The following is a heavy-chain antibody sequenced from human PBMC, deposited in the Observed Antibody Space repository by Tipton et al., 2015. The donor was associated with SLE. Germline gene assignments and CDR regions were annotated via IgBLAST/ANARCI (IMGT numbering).Heavy chain of an antibody. J-gene: IGHJ4*02. CDR3: ARLTPWGYDY. V-gene: IGHV4-59*12. CDR2: ISYSGAT. CDR1: GGSISSNF. D-gene: IGHD7-27*01. Sequence: TLSLTCTVSGGSISSNFWDWIRQPPGKGLMLIGSISYSGATSYNPSLKSRVTISVDTSKNHFSLSLISVTAADTAVYYCARLTPWGYDYWGPGMLVTVSS.